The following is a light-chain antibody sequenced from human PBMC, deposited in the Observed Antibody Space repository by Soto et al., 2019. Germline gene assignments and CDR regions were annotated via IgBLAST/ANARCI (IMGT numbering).Light chain of an antibody. Sequence: DIQMTQSPSSVSASVGDRVTITCRASHDLSTWLTWYQQKPGKAPKLLIYAASSLQSGVPSRFRGYGSGTYFTPAISSLQPEDFATYYCQQSNYLPLTFGGGTKVDIK. CDR2: AAS. V-gene: IGKV1-12*01. CDR1: HDLSTW. CDR3: QQSNYLPLT. J-gene: IGKJ4*01.